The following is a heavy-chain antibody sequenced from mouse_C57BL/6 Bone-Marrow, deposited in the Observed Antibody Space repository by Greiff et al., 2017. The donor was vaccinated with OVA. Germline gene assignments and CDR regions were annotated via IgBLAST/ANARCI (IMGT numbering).Heavy chain of an antibody. CDR3: ASGGGYYIDFDY. CDR2: IFPGSGSI. D-gene: IGHD2-3*01. J-gene: IGHJ2*01. CDR1: GYTFTGYW. Sequence: VQLQQSGAELMKPGASVKLSCKASGYTFTGYWIEWVKQRPGHGLEWIGEIFPGSGSINYNEKFKGKATFTADTSSNTDYMQLSSLTTKDSAIYYCASGGGYYIDFDYWGQGTTLTVSS. V-gene: IGHV1-9*01.